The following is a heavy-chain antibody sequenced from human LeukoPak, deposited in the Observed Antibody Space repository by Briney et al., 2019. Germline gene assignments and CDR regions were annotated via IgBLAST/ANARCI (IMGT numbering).Heavy chain of an antibody. D-gene: IGHD3-10*01. Sequence: GGSLRLSCAASGFTFSSCWMNWVRQAPGKGLEWVANIKQDGSGKYYVDSVKGRFTISRDNAKNSLYLQMNSLRAEDTAVYYCARDGVTMVRGVKVLDYYYYYMDVWGKGTTVTVSS. V-gene: IGHV3-7*01. CDR3: ARDGVTMVRGVKVLDYYYYYMDV. CDR1: GFTFSSCW. J-gene: IGHJ6*03. CDR2: IKQDGSGK.